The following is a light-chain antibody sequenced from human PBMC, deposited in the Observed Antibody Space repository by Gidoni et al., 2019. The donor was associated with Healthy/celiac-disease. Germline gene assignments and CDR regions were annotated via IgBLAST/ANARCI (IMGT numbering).Light chain of an antibody. V-gene: IGKV3-20*01. CDR1: QSVSSSY. CDR3: QQYGSSPYT. CDR2: GAS. Sequence: IALPQSPGTLSLSPGERATLSCRASQSVSSSYLAWYQQKHGQTPRLLIYGASSRATGIPYRCSGGGCGGDVSLTISRREPEEFAVYYCQQYGSSPYTFGQGTKLEIK. J-gene: IGKJ2*01.